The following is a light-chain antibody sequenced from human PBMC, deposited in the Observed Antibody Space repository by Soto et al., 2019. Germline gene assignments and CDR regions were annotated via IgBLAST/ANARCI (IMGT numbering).Light chain of an antibody. J-gene: IGKJ1*01. V-gene: IGKV1-39*01. CDR2: AAS. Sequence: DIQMTQSPSTLLGSVGARVTTTGRPSQTISSWLACYQQKPGKAPKLLXYAASTLQSGVPSRFSGSGSGTDLTLTISSLQTEDFANYYCQESYSTPRWTFGQGTKVDIK. CDR3: QESYSTPRWT. CDR1: QTISSW.